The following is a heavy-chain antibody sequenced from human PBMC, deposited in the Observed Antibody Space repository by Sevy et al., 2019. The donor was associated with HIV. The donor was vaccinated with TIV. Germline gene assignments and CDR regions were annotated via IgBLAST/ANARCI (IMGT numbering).Heavy chain of an antibody. CDR3: AGENAWGRGYS. D-gene: IGHD1-26*01. CDR2: IYYNGHI. CDR1: GGSITSLY. Sequence: SETLSLTCTVSGGSITSLYWNWIRQPPGKGLEWIANIYYNGHINYNPSLKSRVTFSLDTSKNQLSLRLSSVIAADTAMYYCAGENAWGRGYSWGQGTLVTVSS. V-gene: IGHV4-59*11. J-gene: IGHJ4*02.